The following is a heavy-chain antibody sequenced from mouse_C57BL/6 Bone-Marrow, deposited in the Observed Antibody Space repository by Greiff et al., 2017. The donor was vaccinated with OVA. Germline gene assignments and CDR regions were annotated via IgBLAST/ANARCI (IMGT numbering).Heavy chain of an antibody. D-gene: IGHD1-1*01. CDR1: GFTFSDYG. Sequence: EVKLMESGGGLVKPGGSLKLSCAASGFTFSDYGMHWVRQAPEKGLEWVAYISSGSSTIYYADTVKGRFTISRDNAKNTLFLQMTSLRSEDTAMYYCANYDLAWFAYWGQGTLVTVSA. CDR3: ANYDLAWFAY. V-gene: IGHV5-17*01. J-gene: IGHJ3*01. CDR2: ISSGSSTI.